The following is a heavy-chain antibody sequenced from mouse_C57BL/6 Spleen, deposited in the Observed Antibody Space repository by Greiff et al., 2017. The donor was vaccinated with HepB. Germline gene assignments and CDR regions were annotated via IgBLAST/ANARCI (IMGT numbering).Heavy chain of an antibody. V-gene: IGHV5-4*01. Sequence: EVQLVESGGGLVKPGGSLKLSCAASGFTFSSYAMSWVRQTPEKRLEWVATISDGGSYTYYPDNVKGRFTISRDNAKNNLYLQMSHLKSEDTAMYYCARDLLIYDYGSSYGYFDVWGTGTTVTVSS. D-gene: IGHD1-1*01. J-gene: IGHJ1*03. CDR2: ISDGGSYT. CDR1: GFTFSSYA. CDR3: ARDLLIYDYGSSYGYFDV.